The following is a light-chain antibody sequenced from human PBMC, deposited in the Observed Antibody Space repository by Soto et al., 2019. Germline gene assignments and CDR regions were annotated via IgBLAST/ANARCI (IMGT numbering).Light chain of an antibody. Sequence: DIVMTQSPLSLPVTPGEPASISCRSSESLLHSNGYNYLDWYLQKPGQSPQLLIFLGSNRASGVPDRFRGSGSGTDFTLKISRVEAEDVGVYYCMQALHTPWTFGQGTKVDIK. J-gene: IGKJ1*01. V-gene: IGKV2-28*01. CDR3: MQALHTPWT. CDR2: LGS. CDR1: ESLLHSNGYNY.